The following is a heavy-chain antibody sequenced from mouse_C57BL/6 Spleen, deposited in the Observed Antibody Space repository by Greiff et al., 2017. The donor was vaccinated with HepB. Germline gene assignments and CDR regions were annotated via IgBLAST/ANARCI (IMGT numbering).Heavy chain of an antibody. V-gene: IGHV1-55*01. CDR3: ARSNWDFDY. CDR2: IFPGSGST. Sequence: QVQLQQSGAELVKPGASVKMSCKASGFTFTSYWITWVKQRPGQGLEWIGEIFPGSGSTNYNEKFKSKAILTVDTSSSTAYMQLRSLTSEDSAVYYCARSNWDFDYWGQGTTLTVSS. D-gene: IGHD4-1*01. J-gene: IGHJ2*01. CDR1: GFTFTSYW.